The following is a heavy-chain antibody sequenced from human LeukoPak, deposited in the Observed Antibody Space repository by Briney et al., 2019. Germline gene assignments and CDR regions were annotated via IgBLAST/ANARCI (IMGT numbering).Heavy chain of an antibody. CDR2: IIPIFGTA. Sequence: ASVKVSCKASGGTFSSYAISWVRQAPGQGLEWMGRIIPIFGTANYAQKFQGRVTITTDGSTSTAYMELSSLRSEDTAVYYCASLHTTVTKGWFDPWGQGTLVTVSS. J-gene: IGHJ5*02. CDR3: ASLHTTVTKGWFDP. V-gene: IGHV1-69*05. CDR1: GGTFSSYA. D-gene: IGHD4-17*01.